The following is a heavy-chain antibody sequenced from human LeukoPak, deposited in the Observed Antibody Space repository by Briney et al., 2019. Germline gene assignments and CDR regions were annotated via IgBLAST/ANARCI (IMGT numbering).Heavy chain of an antibody. J-gene: IGHJ5*02. D-gene: IGHD6-13*01. CDR3: ARAPAWSSWYVSNWFDP. V-gene: IGHV4-34*01. CDR1: GGSFSGHY. Sequence: SETLSLTCAVYGGSFSGHYWSWIRQPPGKGLEWIGEINHSGSTKYNSSLKSRVTISVDTSKNQFSLKLSSVTAADTAVYYCARAPAWSSWYVSNWFDPWGQGTLVTVSS. CDR2: INHSGST.